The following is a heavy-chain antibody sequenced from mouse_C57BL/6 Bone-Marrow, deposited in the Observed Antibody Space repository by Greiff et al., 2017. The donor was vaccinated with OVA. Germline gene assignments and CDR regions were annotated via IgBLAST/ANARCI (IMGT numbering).Heavy chain of an antibody. Sequence: EVQLMESGGGLVKPGGSLKLSCAASGFTFSSYAMSWVRQTPEKRLEWVATISDGGSYTYYPDNVKGRFTISRDNAKNNLYLQMSHLKSEDTAMYYCARPITTDWYFDVWGTGTTVTVSS. CDR1: GFTFSSYA. V-gene: IGHV5-4*01. D-gene: IGHD1-2*01. CDR2: ISDGGSYT. J-gene: IGHJ1*03. CDR3: ARPITTDWYFDV.